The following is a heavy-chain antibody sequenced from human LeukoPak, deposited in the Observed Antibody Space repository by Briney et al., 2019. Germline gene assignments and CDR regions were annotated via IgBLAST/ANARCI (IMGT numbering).Heavy chain of an antibody. D-gene: IGHD6-13*01. Sequence: PGGSLRLSCAASGFTFSSYGMPWVRQAPGKGLEWVAVISYDGSNKYYADSVKGRFTISRDNSKNTLYLQMNSLRAEDTAVYYCAKAPYSSSWYYFDYWGQGTLVTVSS. V-gene: IGHV3-30*18. CDR2: ISYDGSNK. J-gene: IGHJ4*02. CDR1: GFTFSSYG. CDR3: AKAPYSSSWYYFDY.